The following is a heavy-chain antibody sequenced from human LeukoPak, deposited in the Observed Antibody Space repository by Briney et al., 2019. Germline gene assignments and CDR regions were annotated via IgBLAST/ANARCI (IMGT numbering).Heavy chain of an antibody. D-gene: IGHD5-18*01. J-gene: IGHJ5*02. Sequence: HTGGSLRLSCAASGFTFSSYAMSWVRQAPGKGLEWVSAISGSGGSTCYADSVKGRFTISRDNSKNTLYLQMNSLRAEDTAVYYCAKDRPLGIQLWLRWFDPWGQGILVTVSS. V-gene: IGHV3-23*01. CDR3: AKDRPLGIQLWLRWFDP. CDR1: GFTFSSYA. CDR2: ISGSGGST.